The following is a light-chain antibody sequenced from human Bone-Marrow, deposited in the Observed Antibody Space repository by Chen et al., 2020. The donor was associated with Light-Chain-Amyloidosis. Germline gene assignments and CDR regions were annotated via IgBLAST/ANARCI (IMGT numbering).Light chain of an antibody. V-gene: IGLV1-40*01. CDR3: QSFDSSLSGSAVV. CDR1: SSNIGAGYD. CDR2: GDS. Sequence: QSVLTQPPSVSGAPGQRVTISCTGSSSNIGAGYDVRWYQQLPGTAPKLLIYGDSNRPSGVPDRFSGSKSVTSASLAIPGLQADDEAHYSCQSFDSSLSGSAVVFGGGTKLTVL. J-gene: IGLJ2*01.